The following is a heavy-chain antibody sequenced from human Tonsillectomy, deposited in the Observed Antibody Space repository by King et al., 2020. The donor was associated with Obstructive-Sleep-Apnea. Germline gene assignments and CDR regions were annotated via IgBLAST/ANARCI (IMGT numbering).Heavy chain of an antibody. CDR3: ARDTYYYDSSGYYYVIYYYGLDV. V-gene: IGHV3-30*04. J-gene: IGHJ6*02. CDR2: ISYDRSNK. Sequence: VQLVESGGSVVQPGRSLRLSCAASGFTFRNYAIHWVRQAPGKGLEWVAVISYDRSNKYYADSVKGRFTISRDNSENTLYLQMNSLRAEDTAVYYCARDTYYYDSSGYYYVIYYYGLDVWGQGTTVTVSS. CDR1: GFTFRNYA. D-gene: IGHD3-22*01.